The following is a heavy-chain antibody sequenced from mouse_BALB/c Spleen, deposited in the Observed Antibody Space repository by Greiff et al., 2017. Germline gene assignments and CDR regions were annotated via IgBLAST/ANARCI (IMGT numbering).Heavy chain of an antibody. Sequence: EVQLQQSGPELVKPGASVKMSCKASGYTFTSYVMHWVKQKPGQGLEWIGYINPYNDGTKYNEKFKGKATLTSDKSSSTAYMELSSLTSEDSAVYYCARGVYGYPYYYAMDYWGQGTSVTVSS. CDR2: INPYNDGT. J-gene: IGHJ4*01. CDR3: ARGVYGYPYYYAMDY. D-gene: IGHD1-2*01. V-gene: IGHV1-14*01. CDR1: GYTFTSYV.